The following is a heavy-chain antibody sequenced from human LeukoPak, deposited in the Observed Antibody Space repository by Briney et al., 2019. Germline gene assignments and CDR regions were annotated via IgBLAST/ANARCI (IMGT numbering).Heavy chain of an antibody. CDR3: AKDWGYAGGTFFVN. CDR1: GFTFRSYA. V-gene: IGHV3-30*18. D-gene: IGHD3-16*01. CDR2: ISSEGRDK. Sequence: GGSLRLSCAASGFTFRSYAMHWVRQAPGKGLEWVAVISSEGRDKYYADSVKGRFTISRDNSKNTLSLQMDSLRAEDTAVYYCAKDWGYAGGTFFVNWGQGTLVTVSS. J-gene: IGHJ4*02.